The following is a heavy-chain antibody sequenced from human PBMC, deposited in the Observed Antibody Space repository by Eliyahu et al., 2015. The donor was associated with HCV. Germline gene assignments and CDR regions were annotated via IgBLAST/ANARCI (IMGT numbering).Heavy chain of an antibody. J-gene: IGHJ4*02. Sequence: QVQLQESGPGLVKPSGTLSLTCAVSGGSITSSNWWSWVRQPPGKGLEWIGEIYHTGSTNYNPSLKSRLTISVDKPKSQFSLNLSSVTAADTAVYFCARRTGSTSNVERPMGFDYWGLGTLVSVSS. CDR1: GGSITSSNW. V-gene: IGHV4-4*02. CDR3: ARRTGSTSNVERPMGFDY. CDR2: IYHTGST. D-gene: IGHD2-2*01.